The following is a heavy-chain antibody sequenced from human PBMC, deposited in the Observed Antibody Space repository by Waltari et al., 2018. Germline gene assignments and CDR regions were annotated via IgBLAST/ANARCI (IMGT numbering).Heavy chain of an antibody. J-gene: IGHJ5*02. Sequence: QVQLVQSGAEVKKPGSSVKVSCKASGGTFGRYAITWVRQAPGEGLEWMGGSSPIFGTAPNYAQKFQGRLTVTADESTATVYMDLSSLRSDDTAVYYCARRQLGGPFDPWGQGTLVSVSS. V-gene: IGHV1-69*12. CDR3: ARRQLGGPFDP. D-gene: IGHD3-16*01. CDR2: SSPIFGTAP. CDR1: GGTFGRYA.